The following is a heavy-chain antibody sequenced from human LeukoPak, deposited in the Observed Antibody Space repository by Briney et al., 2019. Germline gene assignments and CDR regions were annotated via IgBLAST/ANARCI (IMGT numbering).Heavy chain of an antibody. CDR2: IYTSGGT. D-gene: IGHD3-22*01. V-gene: IGHV4-4*07. Sequence: SETLSLTCSVSGGSMYSYYWSWIRQSAGKGLEWIGRIYTSGGTNYNPSLASRVTMSLDMSQRQFSLKLTSLTAADMAVYYCAREARDHYDGSGYYNDYWGQGTLVTVSS. CDR3: AREARDHYDGSGYYNDY. J-gene: IGHJ4*02. CDR1: GGSMYSYY.